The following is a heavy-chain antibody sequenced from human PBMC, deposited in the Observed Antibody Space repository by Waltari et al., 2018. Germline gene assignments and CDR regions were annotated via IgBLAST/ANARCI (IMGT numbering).Heavy chain of an antibody. CDR2: IYYSGNT. CDR3: AKGWKNYRTDY. Sequence: QLQLQESGPGLVKPSETLSLTCTVSSGAISSSGYYWGWIRQPPGKGLEWMGSIYYSGNTYYNPSLKNRVTISVDTSKNQFSLKVTSVTAADTAVYYCAKGWKNYRTDYWGQGTLVTVSS. V-gene: IGHV4-39*07. CDR1: SGAISSSGYY. D-gene: IGHD1-7*01. J-gene: IGHJ4*02.